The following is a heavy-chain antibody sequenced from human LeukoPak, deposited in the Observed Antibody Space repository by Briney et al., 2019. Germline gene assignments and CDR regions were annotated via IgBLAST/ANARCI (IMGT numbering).Heavy chain of an antibody. D-gene: IGHD6-13*01. V-gene: IGHV4-39*07. CDR3: ARIDLAAGITSEAFDI. Sequence: PSETLSLTCTVSGGSISSSSYYWGWIRQPPGKGLEWIGSIYYSGSTYYNPSLKSRVTISVDTSKNQFSLKLSSVTAADTAVYYCARIDLAAGITSEAFDIWGQGTMVTVSS. CDR2: IYYSGST. J-gene: IGHJ3*02. CDR1: GGSISSSSYY.